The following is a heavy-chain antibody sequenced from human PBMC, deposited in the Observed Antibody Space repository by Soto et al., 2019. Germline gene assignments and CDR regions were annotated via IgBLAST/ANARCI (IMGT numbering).Heavy chain of an antibody. CDR1: GFTFSSYW. V-gene: IGHV3-7*01. CDR3: ARGGAYYYDSSGYYYAFDI. J-gene: IGHJ3*02. CDR2: IKQDGSEK. Sequence: GGSLRLSCAASGFTFSSYWMSWVRQAPGKGLEWVANIKQDGSEKYYVDSVKGRFTISRDNAKNSLYLQMNSLRAEDTAVYYCARGGAYYYDSSGYYYAFDIWGQGTMVTVSS. D-gene: IGHD3-22*01.